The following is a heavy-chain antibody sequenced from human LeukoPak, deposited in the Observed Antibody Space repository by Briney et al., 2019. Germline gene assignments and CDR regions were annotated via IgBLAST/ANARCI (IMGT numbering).Heavy chain of an antibody. CDR3: ARDCSGGSCYGAFDI. V-gene: IGHV4-30-4*08. Sequence: SQTLSLTCTASGGSISSGGYYWSWIRQHPGKGLEWIGYIYYSGSTYYNPSLKSRITISVDTSENRFSLKLSSVTATDTAVYYCARDCSGGSCYGAFDIWGQGTMVTVSS. J-gene: IGHJ3*02. CDR1: GGSISSGGYY. CDR2: IYYSGST. D-gene: IGHD2-15*01.